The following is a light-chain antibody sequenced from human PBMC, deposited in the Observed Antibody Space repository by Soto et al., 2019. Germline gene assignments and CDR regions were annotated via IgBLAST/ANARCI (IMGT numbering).Light chain of an antibody. J-gene: IGLJ2*01. V-gene: IGLV2-14*03. CDR2: DVS. CDR3: NSYTSSATLV. CDR1: SSDVGGYDY. Sequence: QSALTQSASVSGSPGQSITISCTGTSSDVGGYDYVSWYQQHPGNAPKLIIYDVSSRPSGVSNRFSGSKSGSTASLTISGLQAEDEADYYCNSYTSSATLVFGGGTKLTVL.